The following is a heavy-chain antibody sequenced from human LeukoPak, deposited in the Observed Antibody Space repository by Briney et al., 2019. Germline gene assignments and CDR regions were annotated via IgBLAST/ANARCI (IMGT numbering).Heavy chain of an antibody. CDR1: GHTFTTYY. V-gene: IGHV1-46*01. Sequence: GASVKVSCKASGHTFTTYYVHLVRQAPGQGLEWMGVINPSGDGTNYPQRLQGRVTMTRDTSTSTVYMELSSLRSEDTAVYYCARDLIRDPRFNPWGQGTLVTVSS. CDR2: INPSGDGT. CDR3: ARDLIRDPRFNP. D-gene: IGHD3-10*01. J-gene: IGHJ5*02.